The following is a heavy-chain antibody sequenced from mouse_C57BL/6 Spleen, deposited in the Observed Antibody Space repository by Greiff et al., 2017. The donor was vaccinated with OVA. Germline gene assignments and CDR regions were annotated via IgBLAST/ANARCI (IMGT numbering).Heavy chain of an antibody. Sequence: DVMLVESGGGLVKPGGSLKLSCAASGFTFSDYGMHWVRQAPEKGLECVAYISSGSSTIYYADTVKGRFTISRDNAKNTLFLQMTILSSEDTAMYYCARRTTVVEDYYAMDYWGQGTSVTVSS. D-gene: IGHD1-1*01. J-gene: IGHJ4*01. CDR1: GFTFSDYG. V-gene: IGHV5-17*01. CDR3: ARRTTVVEDYYAMDY. CDR2: ISSGSSTI.